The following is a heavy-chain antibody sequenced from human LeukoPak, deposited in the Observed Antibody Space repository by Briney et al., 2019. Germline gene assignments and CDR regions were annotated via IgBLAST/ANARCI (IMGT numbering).Heavy chain of an antibody. Sequence: GASVKVSCKASAGTFSSYAISWVRQAPGQGLEWMGGIIPIFGTANYAQKFQGRVTITADESTSTAYMELRSLRSDDTAVYYCARIAAAGSLSPWGQGTLVTVSS. CDR1: AGTFSSYA. J-gene: IGHJ4*02. D-gene: IGHD6-13*01. V-gene: IGHV1-69*13. CDR3: ARIAAAGSLSP. CDR2: IIPIFGTA.